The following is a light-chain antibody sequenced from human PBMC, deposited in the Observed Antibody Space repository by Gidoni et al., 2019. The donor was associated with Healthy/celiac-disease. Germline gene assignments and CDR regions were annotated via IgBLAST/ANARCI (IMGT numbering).Light chain of an antibody. CDR2: ATS. CDR3: QQTYSTPRT. Sequence: DIQMTQSPSSLSASVGDRVTITCRASQTISKYLNWYQHKPGKAPHLLIYATSSLQSGVPSRFSGSGSGTDFTLTISSLQPEDFATYYCQQTYSTPRTFGQGTKVEIK. CDR1: QTISKY. J-gene: IGKJ1*01. V-gene: IGKV1-39*01.